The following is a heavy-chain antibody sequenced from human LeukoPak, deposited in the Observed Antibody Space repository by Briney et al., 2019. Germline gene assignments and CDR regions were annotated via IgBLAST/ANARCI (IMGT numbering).Heavy chain of an antibody. CDR2: INHSGST. CDR1: GGSFSGYY. V-gene: IGHV4-34*01. CDR3: ARHVWAAGTGYMDV. Sequence: SETLSLTCAVYGGSFSGYYWSWIRQPPGKGLEWIGEINHSGSTNYNPSRKSRVTISVDTSKNQFSLKLSSVTAADTAVYYCARHVWAAGTGYMDVWGKGTTVTISS. J-gene: IGHJ6*03. D-gene: IGHD6-13*01.